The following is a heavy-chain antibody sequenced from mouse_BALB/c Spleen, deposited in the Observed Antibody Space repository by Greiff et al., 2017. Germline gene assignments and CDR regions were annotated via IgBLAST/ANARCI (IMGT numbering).Heavy chain of an antibody. Sequence: VQLQQPGAELVKPGASVKLSCKASGYTFTSYYMYWVKQRPGQGLEWIGGINPSNGGTNFNEKFKSKATLTVDKSSSTAYMQLSSLTSEDSAVYYCTRRGNGRGYAMDYWGQGTSVTVSS. J-gene: IGHJ4*01. CDR3: TRRGNGRGYAMDY. V-gene: IGHV1S81*02. CDR1: GYTFTSYY. CDR2: INPSNGGT.